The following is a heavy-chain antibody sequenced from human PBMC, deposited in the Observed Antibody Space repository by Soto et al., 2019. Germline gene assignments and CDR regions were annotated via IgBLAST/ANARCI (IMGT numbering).Heavy chain of an antibody. CDR3: ARGLADDFWSGYYAPTYYFDY. V-gene: IGHV4-31*03. CDR1: GGSISSGGYY. Sequence: PSETLSLTCTVSGGSISSGGYYWGWIRQHPGKGLEWIGYIYYSGSTYYNPSLKSRVTISVDTSKNQFSLKLSSVTAADTAVYYCARGLADDFWSGYYAPTYYFDYWGQGTLVTVSS. CDR2: IYYSGST. J-gene: IGHJ4*02. D-gene: IGHD3-3*01.